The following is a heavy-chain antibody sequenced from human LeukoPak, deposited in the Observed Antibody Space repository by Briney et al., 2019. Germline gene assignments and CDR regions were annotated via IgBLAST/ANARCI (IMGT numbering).Heavy chain of an antibody. CDR3: ARESRLGYCSGGSCLNNDY. J-gene: IGHJ4*02. D-gene: IGHD2-15*01. V-gene: IGHV3-33*01. CDR2: IWYDGSNK. Sequence: PGGSLRLSCAASGFTFSSYGMHWVRQAPGKGLEWVAVIWYDGSNKYYADSVKGRFTISRDNSKNTLYLQMNSLRAEDTAVYYCARESRLGYCSGGSCLNNDYWGQGTLVTVSS. CDR1: GFTFSSYG.